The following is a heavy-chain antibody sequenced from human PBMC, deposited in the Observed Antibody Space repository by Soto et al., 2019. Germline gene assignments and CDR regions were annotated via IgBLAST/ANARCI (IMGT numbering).Heavy chain of an antibody. CDR1: GGSTSGYY. J-gene: IGHJ4*02. CDR2: IHYSGNT. D-gene: IGHD1-1*01. CDR3: ALHNWNDESFDY. Sequence: QVQLQESGPGQVRPSETLSLTCTVSGGSTSGYYWSWIRQPPGKGLEWIGYIHYSGNTNYNPSLKSRVTTSVDTSKNQFSLKLRSVTAADTAVYYCALHNWNDESFDYWGQGTLVTVSS. V-gene: IGHV4-59*08.